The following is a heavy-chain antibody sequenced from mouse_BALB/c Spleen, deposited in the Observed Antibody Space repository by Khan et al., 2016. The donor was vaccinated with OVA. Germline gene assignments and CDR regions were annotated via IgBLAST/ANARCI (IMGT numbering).Heavy chain of an antibody. V-gene: IGHV1S81*02. CDR3: TRSGYGSFAY. CDR1: GYTFTSYY. Sequence: QVQLKQSGAELVKPGASVRLSCKASGYTFTSYYMYWVKQRPGQGLEWIGEINPSNGGNNFNEKFKSKATLTVDKSSSTVYMRLSSLTSEDSAVYYCTRSGYGSFAYWGQGTLVTVSA. D-gene: IGHD2-2*01. J-gene: IGHJ3*01. CDR2: INPSNGGN.